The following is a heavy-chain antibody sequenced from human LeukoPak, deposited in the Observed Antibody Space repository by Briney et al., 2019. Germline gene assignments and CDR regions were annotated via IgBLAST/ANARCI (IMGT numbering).Heavy chain of an antibody. J-gene: IGHJ6*03. CDR2: ISGSGGST. D-gene: IGHD2-2*02. CDR3: ARVGPATAIHYYYYYMDV. CDR1: GFTFSSYG. Sequence: GGSLRLSCAASGFTFSSYGMSWVRQAPGKGLEWVSAISGSGGSTYYADSVKGRFTISRDNAKNSLYLQMNSLRAEDTAVYYCARVGPATAIHYYYYYMDVWGKGTTVTISS. V-gene: IGHV3-23*01.